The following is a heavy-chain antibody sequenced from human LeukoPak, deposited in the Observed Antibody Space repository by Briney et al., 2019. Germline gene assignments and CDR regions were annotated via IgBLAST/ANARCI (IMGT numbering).Heavy chain of an antibody. V-gene: IGHV4-30-4*01. CDR3: ARSYCSSNTRYRSLDF. J-gene: IGHJ4*02. Sequence: PSETLSLTCTVSSVSISSDDYYCSWSRQPPGKGLEWIGYIYYSGITYYNPSLKSRVTISVNTSKNQFSMKLSSVHVPDTAVHYCARSYCSSNTRYRSLDFWGQGTLVTVSS. CDR2: IYYSGIT. CDR1: SVSISSDDYY. D-gene: IGHD2-2*02.